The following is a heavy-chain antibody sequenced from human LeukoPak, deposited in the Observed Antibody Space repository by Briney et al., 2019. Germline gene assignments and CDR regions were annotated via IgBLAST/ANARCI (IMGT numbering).Heavy chain of an antibody. CDR1: GGSISSSNW. J-gene: IGHJ4*02. Sequence: SSETLSLTCAVPGGSISSSNWWSWVRQPPGKGLEWIGEIYHSGSTNYNPSLKSRVTISVDKSKNQFSLKLSSVTAADTAVYYCARDLLNEGNHLDYWGQGTLVTVSS. CDR3: ARDLLNEGNHLDY. V-gene: IGHV4-4*02. D-gene: IGHD4-23*01. CDR2: IYHSGST.